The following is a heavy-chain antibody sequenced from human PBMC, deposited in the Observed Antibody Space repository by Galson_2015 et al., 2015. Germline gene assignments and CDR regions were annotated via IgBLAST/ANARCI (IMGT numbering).Heavy chain of an antibody. Sequence: SLRLSCAASGFSVSTYYMSWVRQAPGKGLEWVSYIGSSSGSTYYADSVKGRFTVSRDNAKNSLYLQMNSLRDEDTAVYYCARGQGGSYGYFQHWGQGTLVTVSS. D-gene: IGHD1-26*01. CDR2: IGSSSGST. CDR3: ARGQGGSYGYFQH. J-gene: IGHJ1*01. V-gene: IGHV3-11*06. CDR1: GFSVSTYY.